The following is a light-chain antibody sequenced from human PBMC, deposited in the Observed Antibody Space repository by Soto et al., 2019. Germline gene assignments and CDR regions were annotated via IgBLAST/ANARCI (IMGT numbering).Light chain of an antibody. V-gene: IGKV3-11*01. CDR1: QSVSSY. CDR2: DAS. Sequence: EIVLTQSPATLSLSPGERATLSCRASQSVSSYLAWYQQKPGQAPRLLIYDASNRATGIPSRFSGSGSGTAFTLTIRCLEPEDFAVYDCLQRSNWPPYTFVQGTKLEMK. CDR3: LQRSNWPPYT. J-gene: IGKJ2*01.